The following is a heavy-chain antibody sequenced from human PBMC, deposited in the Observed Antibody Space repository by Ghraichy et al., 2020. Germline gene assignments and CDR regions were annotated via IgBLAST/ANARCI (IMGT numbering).Heavy chain of an antibody. Sequence: GGSLRLSCAASGFTFSSYAMSWVRQAPGKGLEWVSAISGSGGSTYYADSVKGRFTISRDNSKNTLYLQMNSLRAEDTAVYYCAKDRHTSYPLLLSDLFDYWGQGTLVTVSS. CDR1: GFTFSSYA. CDR2: ISGSGGST. J-gene: IGHJ4*02. D-gene: IGHD2-2*01. CDR3: AKDRHTSYPLLLSDLFDY. V-gene: IGHV3-23*01.